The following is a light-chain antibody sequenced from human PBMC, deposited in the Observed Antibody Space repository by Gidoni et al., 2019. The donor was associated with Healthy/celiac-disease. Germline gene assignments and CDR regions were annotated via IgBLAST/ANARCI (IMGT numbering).Light chain of an antibody. CDR1: SSDVGGYNY. CDR2: EVS. CDR3: SSYTSSSTNVV. J-gene: IGLJ2*01. Sequence: QSALTQPASVSGSPGQSITISCTGTSSDVGGYNYVSWYQQHPGKAPKLMIYEVSNRPSGVSNRFSGSKSGNTASQTIFGLQAEDEADYYCSSYTSSSTNVVFGGGTKLTVL. V-gene: IGLV2-14*01.